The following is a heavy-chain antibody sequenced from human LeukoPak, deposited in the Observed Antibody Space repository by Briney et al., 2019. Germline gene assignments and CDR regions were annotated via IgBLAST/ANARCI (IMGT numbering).Heavy chain of an antibody. Sequence: ESGPALVKPTQTLTLTCTFSGFSLTTSGMCVSWIRQPPGKALEWLARIDWDDEKYYTSSLKTRLTISKDTSKNQVVLTLTNMGPVDTATYYCAHQYSYAYYFDYWGQGTLVTVSS. V-gene: IGHV2-70*11. CDR1: GFSLTTSGMC. J-gene: IGHJ4*02. CDR2: IDWDDEK. D-gene: IGHD5-18*01. CDR3: AHQYSYAYYFDY.